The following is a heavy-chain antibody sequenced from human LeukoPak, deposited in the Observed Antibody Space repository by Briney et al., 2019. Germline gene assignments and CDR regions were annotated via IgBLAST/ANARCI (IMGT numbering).Heavy chain of an antibody. V-gene: IGHV3-23*01. CDR2: ISGSGGST. J-gene: IGHJ4*02. Sequence: GGSLRLSCAASGFTFSSYAMSWVRQAPGKGLEWVSAISGSGGSTHYADSVKGRLTISRDNSKNTLYLPLNSLRAEDTAVYYCAKDGYSYGDSTGYFDYWGQGTLVTVSS. CDR1: GFTFSSYA. D-gene: IGHD5-18*01. CDR3: AKDGYSYGDSTGYFDY.